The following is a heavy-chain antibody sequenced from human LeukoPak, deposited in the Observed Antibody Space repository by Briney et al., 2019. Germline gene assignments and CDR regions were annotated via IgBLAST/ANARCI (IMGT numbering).Heavy chain of an antibody. J-gene: IGHJ6*02. CDR1: GFTFSTYV. Sequence: GGSLTLSCAASGFTFSTYVMSWVRQAPGKGLEWVSAISGTGGSTYYPDSVKGRFTISRDNSKNTLYLQMNSLRAEDTAVYYCARELEDIVVVVAATRPGGYYYGMDVWGQGTTVTVSS. V-gene: IGHV3-23*01. CDR3: ARELEDIVVVVAATRPGGYYYGMDV. D-gene: IGHD2-15*01. CDR2: ISGTGGST.